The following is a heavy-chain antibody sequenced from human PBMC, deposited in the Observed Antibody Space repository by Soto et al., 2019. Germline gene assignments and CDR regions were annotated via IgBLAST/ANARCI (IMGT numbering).Heavy chain of an antibody. D-gene: IGHD3-10*01. Sequence: GGSLRLSCAASGFTFSRYAMRWVRQAPGKGLEWVSAISGSGGSTYYADSVKGRFTISRDNSKNTLYLQMNSLRAEDTAVYYCAKSKVLWFGEFLDYWGQGTLVTVSS. J-gene: IGHJ4*02. CDR2: ISGSGGST. CDR3: AKSKVLWFGEFLDY. V-gene: IGHV3-23*01. CDR1: GFTFSRYA.